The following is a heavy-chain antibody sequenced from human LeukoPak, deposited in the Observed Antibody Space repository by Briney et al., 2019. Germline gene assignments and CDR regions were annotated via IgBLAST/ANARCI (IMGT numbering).Heavy chain of an antibody. CDR3: ATFQLGIPY. CDR2: MYYSEST. D-gene: IGHD3-16*01. CDR1: GGSISSSY. J-gene: IGHJ4*02. Sequence: PSETLSLTFTVSGGSISSSYWSWIRQPPGKGLEWIGYMYYSESTKYNPSLKSRVTISVDTSKNQFSLKLSSVTAADTAVYYCATFQLGIPYWGQGTLVTVSS. V-gene: IGHV4-59*01.